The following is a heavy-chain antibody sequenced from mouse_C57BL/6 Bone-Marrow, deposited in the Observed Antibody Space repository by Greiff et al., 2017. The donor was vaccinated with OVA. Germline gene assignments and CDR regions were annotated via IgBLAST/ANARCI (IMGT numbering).Heavy chain of an antibody. D-gene: IGHD3-2*01. CDR1: GYTFTDYY. CDR2: INPYNGGT. Sequence: VQLKQSGPVLVKPGASVKMSCKASGYTFTDYYMNWVKQSHGKSLEWIGVINPYNGGTSYNQKFKGKATLTVDKSSSTAYMELNSLTSEDSAVYYCARGGDPDRDYWGQGTTLTVSS. J-gene: IGHJ2*01. CDR3: ARGGDPDRDY. V-gene: IGHV1-19*01.